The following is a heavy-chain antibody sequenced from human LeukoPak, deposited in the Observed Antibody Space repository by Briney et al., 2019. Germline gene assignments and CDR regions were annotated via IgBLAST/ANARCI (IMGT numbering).Heavy chain of an antibody. J-gene: IGHJ6*02. D-gene: IGHD2-15*01. CDR2: INPSGGST. Sequence: GASVKVSCKASGYTFTSYYMHWVRQAPGQGLEWMGIINPSGGSTSYAQKFQGRVTMTRDTSTSTVYMELSSLRSEDTAVYYCARDIVVVVAATPLYYYGMDVWGQGTTVTVSS. CDR3: ARDIVVVVAATPLYYYGMDV. V-gene: IGHV1-46*01. CDR1: GYTFTSYY.